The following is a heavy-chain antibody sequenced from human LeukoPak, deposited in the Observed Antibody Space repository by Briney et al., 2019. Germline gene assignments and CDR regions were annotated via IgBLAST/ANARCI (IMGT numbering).Heavy chain of an antibody. CDR2: INPNSGVT. CDR1: GYSFTGYF. V-gene: IGHV1-2*02. D-gene: IGHD3-10*01. J-gene: IGHJ4*02. CDR3: ATHRGWFGEHPTYFAY. Sequence: GASVKVSCKASGYSFTGYFIHRVRQAPGQGLEWMGWINPNSGVTNYAQHFQGRVTMTRDTSISTAYMELSGLKSDDTAVYYCATHRGWFGEHPTYFAYWGQGTLVTVSS.